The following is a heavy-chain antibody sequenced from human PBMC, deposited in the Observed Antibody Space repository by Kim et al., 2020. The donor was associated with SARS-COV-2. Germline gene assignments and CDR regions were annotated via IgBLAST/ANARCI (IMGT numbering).Heavy chain of an antibody. Sequence: SETLSLTCTVSGGSISSYYWSWIRQPAGKGLEWIGRIYTSGSTNYNPSLKSRVTMSVDTSKNQFSLKLSSVTAADTAVYYCARDQTVVVVAATGGWYFDLWGRGTLVTVSS. CDR3: ARDQTVVVVAATGGWYFDL. CDR1: GGSISSYY. V-gene: IGHV4-4*07. J-gene: IGHJ2*01. CDR2: IYTSGST. D-gene: IGHD2-15*01.